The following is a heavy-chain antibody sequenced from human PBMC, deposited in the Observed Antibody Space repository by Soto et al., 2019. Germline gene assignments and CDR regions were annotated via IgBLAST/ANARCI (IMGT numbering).Heavy chain of an antibody. Sequence: DVHLMESGGGLVQPGESLRLSCAASGFSVSDYYMTWVRQAPGEGLDWVAVVYIGGSTYYADAVRGRFTISRDTSKNTVSLQMNSLRAEDTAVYYCARQPRRDEGRFYYYYYMDVWGNGATVTVSS. J-gene: IGHJ6*03. CDR2: VYIGGST. CDR3: ARQPRRDEGRFYYYYYMDV. V-gene: IGHV3-66*04. CDR1: GFSVSDYY.